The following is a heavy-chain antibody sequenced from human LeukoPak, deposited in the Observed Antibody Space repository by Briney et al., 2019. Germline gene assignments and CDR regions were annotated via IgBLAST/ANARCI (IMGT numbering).Heavy chain of an antibody. J-gene: IGHJ6*02. D-gene: IGHD1-14*01. V-gene: IGHV3-48*03. Sequence: GGSLRLSCAASGFTFSSYEMNWVRQAPGKGLEWVSYISSSGSTIYYADSVKGRFTISRDNAKNSLYLQMNSLRAEDTAVYYCAREVDGRQTTDYYYGMDVWGQGTTVTVSS. CDR1: GFTFSSYE. CDR2: ISSSGSTI. CDR3: AREVDGRQTTDYYYGMDV.